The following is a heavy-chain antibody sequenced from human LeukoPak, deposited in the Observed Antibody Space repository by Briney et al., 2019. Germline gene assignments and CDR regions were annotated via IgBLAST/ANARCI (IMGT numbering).Heavy chain of an antibody. Sequence: ASVKVSCKASGYTFTSYYMHWVRQAPGQGLEWMGIINPSGGSTSYAQKFQGRVTMTRDTSTSTVYMELSSLRSEDAAVYYCAGTVWLHGSRFDYWGQGTLVTVSS. CDR2: INPSGGST. D-gene: IGHD5-18*01. J-gene: IGHJ4*02. CDR3: AGTVWLHGSRFDY. V-gene: IGHV1-46*01. CDR1: GYTFTSYY.